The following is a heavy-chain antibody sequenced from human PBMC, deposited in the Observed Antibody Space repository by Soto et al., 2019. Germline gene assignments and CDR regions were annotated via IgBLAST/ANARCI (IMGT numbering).Heavy chain of an antibody. CDR1: GYTFTSYG. Sequence: ASVKVSCKASGYTFTSYGISWVRQAPGQGLEWMGWISAYNGNTNYAQKLQGRVTMTTDASTSTAYMEPRSLRSDDTAVYYCATQDDYGDYFGYWGQGTLVTVSS. D-gene: IGHD4-17*01. J-gene: IGHJ4*02. V-gene: IGHV1-18*01. CDR3: ATQDDYGDYFGY. CDR2: ISAYNGNT.